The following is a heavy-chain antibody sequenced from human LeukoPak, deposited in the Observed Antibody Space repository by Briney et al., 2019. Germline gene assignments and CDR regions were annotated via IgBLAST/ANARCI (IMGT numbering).Heavy chain of an antibody. Sequence: GGSLRLSCAASGFTFSSYAMSWVRQAPGKGLEWVSAISGSGGSTYYADSVKGRFTISRDNSKNTLYLQMNSLRAEDTAVYYCAKSITMIVVVRNFDCWGQGTLVTVSS. D-gene: IGHD3-22*01. CDR3: AKSITMIVVVRNFDC. V-gene: IGHV3-23*01. J-gene: IGHJ4*02. CDR1: GFTFSSYA. CDR2: ISGSGGST.